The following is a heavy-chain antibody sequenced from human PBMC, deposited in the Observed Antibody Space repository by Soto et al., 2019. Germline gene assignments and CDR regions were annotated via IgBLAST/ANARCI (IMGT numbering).Heavy chain of an antibody. CDR1: GGTFSSYA. CDR3: ARDRVGYCSSTSCYARGIDYYYYGMDV. V-gene: IGHV1-69*13. J-gene: IGHJ6*02. CDR2: IIPIFGTA. Sequence: SVKVSCKASGGTFSSYAISWVRQAPGQGLEWMGGIIPIFGTANYAQKLQGRVTITADESTSTAYMELSSLRSEDTAVYYCARDRVGYCSSTSCYARGIDYYYYGMDVWGQGTTVTVSS. D-gene: IGHD2-2*01.